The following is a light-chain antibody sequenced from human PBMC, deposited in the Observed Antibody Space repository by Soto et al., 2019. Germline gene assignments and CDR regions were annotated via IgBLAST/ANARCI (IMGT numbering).Light chain of an antibody. Sequence: QSGLTQPAPVSGSPGQSIAISCTGTSSEVCGYNYVSWYQHHPGKAPKLIIYDVTNRPSGVSNLFSGSKSGNTASLTISGLQPEDEADYYCSSYTTSNTRQIVFGTGTKVTVL. J-gene: IGLJ1*01. CDR2: DVT. V-gene: IGLV2-14*03. CDR3: SSYTTSNTRQIV. CDR1: SSEVCGYNY.